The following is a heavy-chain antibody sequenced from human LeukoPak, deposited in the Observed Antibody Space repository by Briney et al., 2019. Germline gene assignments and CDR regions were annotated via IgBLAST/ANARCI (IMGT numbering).Heavy chain of an antibody. V-gene: IGHV3-20*04. D-gene: IGHD3-22*01. CDR1: GFTFDDYG. CDR2: INWNGGRT. J-gene: IGHJ4*02. Sequence: PGGSLRLSCAASGFTFDDYGMSWVRQAPGKGLEWVSGINWNGGRTGYADSVKGRFTISRDNAKNSLYLQMNSLRAEDTALYYCARGSYDSWLPYFDYWGQGTLVTVSS. CDR3: ARGSYDSWLPYFDY.